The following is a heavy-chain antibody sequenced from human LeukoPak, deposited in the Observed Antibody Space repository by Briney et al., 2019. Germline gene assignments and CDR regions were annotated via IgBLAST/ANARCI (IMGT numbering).Heavy chain of an antibody. CDR2: IYHSGST. CDR1: GYSISSGYY. Sequence: PSETLSLTCTVSGYSISSGYYWAWIRQPPGKGLEWIGSIYHSGSTYYNPSLKSRVTISVDTSKNQFSLKLSSVTAADRAVYYCARLTGNYDVWSVYYNFDYWGQGTLVTVSS. CDR3: ARLTGNYDVWSVYYNFDY. V-gene: IGHV4-38-2*02. J-gene: IGHJ4*02. D-gene: IGHD3-3*01.